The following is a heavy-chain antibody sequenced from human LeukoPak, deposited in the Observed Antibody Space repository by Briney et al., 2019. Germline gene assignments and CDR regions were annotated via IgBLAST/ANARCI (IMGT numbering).Heavy chain of an antibody. D-gene: IGHD3-22*01. Sequence: SETLSLTCTVSGGSISSSSYYWGWIRQPPGKGLEWIGSIYYSGSTYYNPSLKSRVTISVDTSKNQFSLKLSSVTAADTAVYYCARGQIPTYYYDSSGYPFDYWGQGTLVTVSS. V-gene: IGHV4-39*07. CDR3: ARGQIPTYYYDSSGYPFDY. CDR1: GGSISSSSYY. J-gene: IGHJ4*02. CDR2: IYYSGST.